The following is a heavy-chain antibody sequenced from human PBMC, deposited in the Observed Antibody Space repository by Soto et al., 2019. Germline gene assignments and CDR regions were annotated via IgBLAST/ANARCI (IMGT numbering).Heavy chain of an antibody. Sequence: EVQLLESGGGLVQPGGSLRLSCAASGFTFSSYAMRWVRQAPVKGLEWVSAISGSGDSTYYADSVKGRFTISRDNSKSTMYLQMNSLRAEDTAVYYCASRGSGSYYDYWGQGTLVTVSS. CDR3: ASRGSGSYYDY. J-gene: IGHJ4*02. D-gene: IGHD1-26*01. V-gene: IGHV3-23*01. CDR2: ISGSGDST. CDR1: GFTFSSYA.